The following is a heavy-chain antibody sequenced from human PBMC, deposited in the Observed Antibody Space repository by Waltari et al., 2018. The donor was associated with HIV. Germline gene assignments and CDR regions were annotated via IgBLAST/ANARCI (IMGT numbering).Heavy chain of an antibody. CDR3: ARGSQHHDL. CDR1: GTSFSGYY. V-gene: IGHV4-34*01. Sequence: QVQLQQWGTGLLKPSGTLSLKCAIYGTSFSGYYWSWIRQSPTKGVEWIGEVSYSGATNYNPSFEGRVSISADTSKNQLSLNLTSLTAADTGVYFCARGSQHHDLWGQGTLVAVS. CDR2: VSYSGAT. J-gene: IGHJ5*02.